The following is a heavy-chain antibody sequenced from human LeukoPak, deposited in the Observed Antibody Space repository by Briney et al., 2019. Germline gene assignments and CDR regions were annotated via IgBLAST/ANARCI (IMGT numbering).Heavy chain of an antibody. CDR2: IYSGGST. Sequence: PGGSLRLSCAASGFTVSSNYMSWVRQAPGKGLEWVSVIYSGGSTYYADSVKGRFTISRDNSKNTLYLQMNSLRAEDTAVYYCAGVPVTVSSVGWGQGTLVAVSS. CDR3: AGVPVTVSSVG. D-gene: IGHD4-17*01. V-gene: IGHV3-53*01. CDR1: GFTVSSNY. J-gene: IGHJ4*02.